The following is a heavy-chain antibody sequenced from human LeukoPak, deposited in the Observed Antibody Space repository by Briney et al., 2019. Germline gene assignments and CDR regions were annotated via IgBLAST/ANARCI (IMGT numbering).Heavy chain of an antibody. V-gene: IGHV3-21*01. D-gene: IGHD3-10*01. CDR3: ARSELGYNYQYMDV. CDR2: IISSSIYT. CDR1: GFTLTISN. Sequence: PGGSLRLSCAASGFTLTISNMNWVREAPGKGLGWVSSIISSSIYTNYADSVKGRFTISRDNAMNSLYLRMNRLRPEDTALYYCARSELGYNYQYMDVWGKGTTVTISS. J-gene: IGHJ6*03.